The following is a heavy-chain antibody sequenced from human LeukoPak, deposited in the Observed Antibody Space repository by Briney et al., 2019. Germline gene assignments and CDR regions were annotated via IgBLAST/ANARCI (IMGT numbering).Heavy chain of an antibody. CDR2: INPQRGST. D-gene: IGHD3-10*01. V-gene: IGHV1-2*02. CDR3: ARSTLIMIRGAVDY. Sequence: ASVKVSCKTSGYTFTDNYIHWIRQTPRRGLEWLGWINPQRGSTDSAQNFQGRLTMTRDTSINTAYMELFSLTSDDTAIYYCARSTLIMIRGAVDYWGQGSLVAVSS. J-gene: IGHJ4*02. CDR1: GYTFTDNY.